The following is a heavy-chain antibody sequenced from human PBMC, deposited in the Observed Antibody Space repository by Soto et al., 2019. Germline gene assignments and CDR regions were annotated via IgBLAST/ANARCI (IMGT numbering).Heavy chain of an antibody. CDR3: ARERYHTNILTGYYAGLAFDY. CDR1: GGTFSSYA. V-gene: IGHV1-69*13. J-gene: IGHJ4*02. D-gene: IGHD3-9*01. CDR2: IIPIFGTA. Sequence: SVKVSCKASGGTFSSYAISWVRQAPGQGPEWMGGIIPIFGTANYAQKFQGRVTITADESTSTAYMELSSLRSEDTAVYYCARERYHTNILTGYYAGLAFDYWGQGTLVTVSS.